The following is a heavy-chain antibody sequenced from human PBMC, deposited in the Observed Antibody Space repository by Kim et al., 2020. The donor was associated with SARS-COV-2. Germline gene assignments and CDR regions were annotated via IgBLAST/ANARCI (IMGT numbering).Heavy chain of an antibody. D-gene: IGHD3-16*02. Sequence: GGSLRLSCAASGFTFDDYGMSWVRQAPGKGLEWVSGINWNGGSTGYADSVKGRFTISRDNAKNSLYLQMNSLRAEDTALYHCARMYYDYVWGSYLFDYWGQGTLDTVSS. CDR2: INWNGGST. J-gene: IGHJ4*02. V-gene: IGHV3-20*01. CDR3: ARMYYDYVWGSYLFDY. CDR1: GFTFDDYG.